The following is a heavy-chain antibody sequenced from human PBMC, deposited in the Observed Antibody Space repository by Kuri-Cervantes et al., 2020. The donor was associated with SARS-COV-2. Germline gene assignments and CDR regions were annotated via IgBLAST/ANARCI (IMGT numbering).Heavy chain of an antibody. D-gene: IGHD3-22*01. Sequence: GGSLRLSCKGSGYSFTSYWIGWVRQMPGKGLEWIGIIYPGDSDTRYSPSFQGQVTISADKSISTAYLQWSSLKASDTVMYYCARQKFHYYDSSGYQGATDYWGQGTLVTVSS. V-gene: IGHV5-51*01. CDR1: GYSFTSYW. CDR3: ARQKFHYYDSSGYQGATDY. J-gene: IGHJ4*02. CDR2: IYPGDSDT.